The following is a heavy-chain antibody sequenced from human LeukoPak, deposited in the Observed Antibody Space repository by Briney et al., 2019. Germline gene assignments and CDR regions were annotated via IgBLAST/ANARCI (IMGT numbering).Heavy chain of an antibody. V-gene: IGHV3-64*01. CDR3: AKDVYSSGTGYFDY. J-gene: IGHJ4*02. CDR1: GFTFSHYS. Sequence: PGGSLRLSCAASGFTFSHYSMHWVRQAPGKGLEYVSAINSNGDDTYYVNSVKGRFTISRDNAKNSLYLQMNSLRAEDTALYYCAKDVYSSGTGYFDYWGQGTLVTVSS. CDR2: INSNGDDT. D-gene: IGHD6-19*01.